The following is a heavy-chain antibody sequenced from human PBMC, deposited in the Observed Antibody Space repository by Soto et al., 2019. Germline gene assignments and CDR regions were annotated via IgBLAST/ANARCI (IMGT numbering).Heavy chain of an antibody. V-gene: IGHV3-23*01. CDR3: AKKTGSAWPNFDS. CDR1: GFTFSSYA. J-gene: IGHJ4*02. D-gene: IGHD6-19*01. Sequence: PGGSLILSCAASGFTFSSYAMSWVRLAPGRGLEWVSAINPGGGSTYYADSVKGRFTISRDNSKSTLHLQMNTLRAEDTAIYYCAKKTGSAWPNFDSWGQGALVTVSS. CDR2: INPGGGST.